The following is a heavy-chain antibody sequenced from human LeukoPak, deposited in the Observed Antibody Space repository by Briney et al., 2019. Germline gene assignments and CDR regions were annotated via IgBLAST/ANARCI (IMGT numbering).Heavy chain of an antibody. CDR3: ARERWLQPDY. CDR2: VDNAGSDK. Sequence: GGSLRLSCAASGFTFTTYWMSWVRQAPGKGLEWVANVDNAGSDKYYVDSVEGRFTISRDNAKNSLYLQMNSLRAEDTAVYYCARERWLQPDYWGQGILVTVSS. J-gene: IGHJ4*02. V-gene: IGHV3-7*01. CDR1: GFTFTTYW. D-gene: IGHD5-24*01.